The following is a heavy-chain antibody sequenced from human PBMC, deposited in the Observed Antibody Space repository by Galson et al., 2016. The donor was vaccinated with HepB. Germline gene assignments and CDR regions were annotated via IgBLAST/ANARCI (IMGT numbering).Heavy chain of an antibody. CDR1: GVSITSSGFY. Sequence: SETLSLTCTVSGVSITSSGFYWAWIRQPPGKGLEWIGSIYSSGSTYYNPSLKSRVTISVDTSKNQFSLKLSSVTAADTAVYYCARAQVGEIAAAGTWFDYWGQGTMVTVSS. D-gene: IGHD6-13*01. V-gene: IGHV4-39*01. J-gene: IGHJ3*01. CDR3: ARAQVGEIAAAGTWFDY. CDR2: IYSSGST.